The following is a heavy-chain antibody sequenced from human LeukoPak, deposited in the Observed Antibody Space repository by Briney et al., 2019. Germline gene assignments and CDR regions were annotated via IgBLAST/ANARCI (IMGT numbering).Heavy chain of an antibody. CDR3: ATGRWLRLFDY. J-gene: IGHJ4*02. CDR1: GFTFSSYA. CDR2: IYAGGSA. Sequence: GGSLRLSCAASGFTFSSYAMSWVRQAPGKGLEWVSIIYAGGSAYYADSVKGRFTISRDNSKNTLYLEMNSLRVEDTAMYYCATGRWLRLFDYWGQGTLVTVSS. D-gene: IGHD5-24*01. V-gene: IGHV3-66*01.